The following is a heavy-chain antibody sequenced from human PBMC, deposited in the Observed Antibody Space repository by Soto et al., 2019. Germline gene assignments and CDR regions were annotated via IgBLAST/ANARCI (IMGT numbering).Heavy chain of an antibody. CDR1: GFTSSRYW. D-gene: IGHD3-22*01. CDR3: TRDYYDRSGSDYVDYGMDV. V-gene: IGHV3-74*01. CDR2: VHFDGSST. J-gene: IGHJ6*02. Sequence: PGGSLRLSCAASGFTSSRYWMHWVRQAPGNGLVWVSRVHFDGSSTRYADSVQGRFTISRDNAKNTLYLQMNSLRAEDTAVYYCTRDYYDRSGSDYVDYGMDVWGQGTTVTVSS.